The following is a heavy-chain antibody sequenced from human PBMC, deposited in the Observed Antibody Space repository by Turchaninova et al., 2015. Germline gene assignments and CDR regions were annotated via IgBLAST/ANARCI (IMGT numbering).Heavy chain of an antibody. V-gene: IGHV3-49*05. D-gene: IGHD2-8*02. CDR1: GFTCGDYA. Sequence: GLLVVSGGGWVKPGRSLGLSCTGSGFTCGDYAMSGFRQAAGKVREGVGFMRSKVQGGTTEYAASVKGRFNISRDDSKSIADLQRNSLKTEDKAVYYCTRVGWWIYYGMDVWGQGTTVTVSS. CDR2: MRSKVQGGTT. CDR3: TRVGWWIYYGMDV. J-gene: IGHJ6*02.